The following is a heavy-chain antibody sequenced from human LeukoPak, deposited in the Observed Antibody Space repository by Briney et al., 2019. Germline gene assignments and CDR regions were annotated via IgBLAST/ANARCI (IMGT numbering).Heavy chain of an antibody. D-gene: IGHD3-10*01. CDR1: GGSISSYY. Sequence: PSETLSLTCTVSGGSISSYYWSWIRQPPGKGLEWIGYIYYSGSTNYNPSLKSRVTISVDTSKNQFSLKLSSVTAADTAVYYCARMVRGVLQYFDYWGQGTLVTVSS. V-gene: IGHV4-59*08. J-gene: IGHJ4*02. CDR2: IYYSGST. CDR3: ARMVRGVLQYFDY.